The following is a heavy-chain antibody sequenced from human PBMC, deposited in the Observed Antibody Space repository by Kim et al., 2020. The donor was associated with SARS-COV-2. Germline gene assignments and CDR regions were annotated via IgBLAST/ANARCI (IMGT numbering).Heavy chain of an antibody. CDR2: ISYDGSNK. J-gene: IGHJ6*02. Sequence: GGSLRLSCAASGFTFSSYAMHWVRQAPGKGLEWVAVISYDGSNKYYADSVKGRFTISRDNSKNTLYLQMNSLRAEDTAVYYCARDQKQGGSYRAYYYGMDVWGQGTTVTVSS. V-gene: IGHV3-30*04. D-gene: IGHD1-26*01. CDR3: ARDQKQGGSYRAYYYGMDV. CDR1: GFTFSSYA.